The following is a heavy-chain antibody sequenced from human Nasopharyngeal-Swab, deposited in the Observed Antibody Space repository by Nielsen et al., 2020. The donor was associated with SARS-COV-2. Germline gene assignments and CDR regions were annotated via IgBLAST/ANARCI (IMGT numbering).Heavy chain of an antibody. CDR3: ARQREDGRQPSGADY. D-gene: IGHD5-24*01. CDR2: LHYSGST. J-gene: IGHJ4*02. CDR1: GGSISTSSFY. Sequence: SETLSLTCTVSGGSISTSSFYWGWIRQPPGKGLEWIGSLHYSGSTYYNPSLKSRATISVDTSMQQFSLKVTSVTAADTAVYYCARQREDGRQPSGADYWGQGTLVTVSS. V-gene: IGHV4-39*01.